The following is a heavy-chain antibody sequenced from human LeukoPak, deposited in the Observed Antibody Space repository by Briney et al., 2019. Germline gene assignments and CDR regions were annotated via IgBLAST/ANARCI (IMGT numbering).Heavy chain of an antibody. CDR3: ARRRGYYFDY. D-gene: IGHD3-10*01. CDR1: GGSISSSSYY. J-gene: IGHJ4*02. V-gene: IGHV4-39*01. CDR2: VYYSGST. Sequence: NPSETLSLTCTVSGGSISSSSYYWGWIRQPPGKGLEWIGSVYYSGSTYYNPSLKSRVTISVDTSKNQFSLKLSSVTAADTALYYCARRRGYYFDYWGQGTLVTVSS.